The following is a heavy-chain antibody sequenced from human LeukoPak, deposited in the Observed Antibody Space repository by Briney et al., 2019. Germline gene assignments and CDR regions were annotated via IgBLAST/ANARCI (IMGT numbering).Heavy chain of an antibody. V-gene: IGHV3-23*01. CDR3: AKGGVAASGSYYHSHSDY. CDR1: GFTFDNYA. D-gene: IGHD3-10*01. CDR2: ISGSGGRT. J-gene: IGHJ4*02. Sequence: GGSLRLSCAVSGFTFDNYAMSWVRQAPGKGLEWVSGISGSGGRTYYADSVKGRFTISRDNSKNTVYLQMNSLRAEDTAVYYCAKGGVAASGSYYHSHSDYWGQGTLVTVSS.